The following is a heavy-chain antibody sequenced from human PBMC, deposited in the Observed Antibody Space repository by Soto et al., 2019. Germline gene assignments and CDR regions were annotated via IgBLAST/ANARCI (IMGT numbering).Heavy chain of an antibody. V-gene: IGHV1-18*01. Sequence: ASVKASCKASGYTFTSYGISWVRQAPGHGLEWMGWISAYNGNTNYAQKLQGRVTMTTDTSTSTAYMELRSLRSDDTPVYYCARVREPITMIVVGNSALDIWGQGTMVPVS. CDR2: ISAYNGNT. CDR3: ARVREPITMIVVGNSALDI. D-gene: IGHD3-22*01. J-gene: IGHJ3*02. CDR1: GYTFTSYG.